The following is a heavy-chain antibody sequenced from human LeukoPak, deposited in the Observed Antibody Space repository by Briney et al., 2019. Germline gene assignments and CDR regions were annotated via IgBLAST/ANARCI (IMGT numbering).Heavy chain of an antibody. D-gene: IGHD5-24*01. J-gene: IGHJ4*02. CDR3: ARDRDGYNYDY. CDR2: IIPIFGIA. V-gene: IGHV1-69*04. CDR1: GGTFSSYA. Sequence: SVKLSCKASGGTFSSYAISWVRQAPGQGIELMGRIIPIFGIANYAQKFQGRVTITADKSTSTAYMELSSLRSEDTAVYYCARDRDGYNYDYWGQGTLVTVSS.